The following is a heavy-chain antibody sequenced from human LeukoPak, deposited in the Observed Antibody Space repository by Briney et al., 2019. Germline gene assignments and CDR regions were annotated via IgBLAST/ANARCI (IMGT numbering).Heavy chain of an antibody. CDR3: ARGDCSSTSCYTLSYVDP. CDR2: INHSGST. J-gene: IGHJ5*02. Sequence: SETLSLTCTVSGGSISSYYWSWIRQPPGKGLEWIGEINHSGSTNYNPSLKSRVTISVDTSKNQFSLKLSSVTAADTAVYYCARGDCSSTSCYTLSYVDPWGQGTLVTVSS. V-gene: IGHV4-34*01. D-gene: IGHD2-2*02. CDR1: GGSISSYY.